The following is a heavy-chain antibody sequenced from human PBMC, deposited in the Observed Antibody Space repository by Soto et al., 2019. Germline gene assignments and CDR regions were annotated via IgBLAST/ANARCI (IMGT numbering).Heavy chain of an antibody. V-gene: IGHV4-34*01. Sequence: SETLSLTCAVYGGSFSGYYWSWIRQPPGKGLEWIGEINHSGSTNYNPSLKSRVTISVDTSKNQFSLKLSSVTAADTAVYYCANARTRRGRPRGGAFDIWGQGTTVTV. CDR2: INHSGST. CDR3: ANARTRRGRPRGGAFDI. CDR1: GGSFSGYY. J-gene: IGHJ3*02. D-gene: IGHD3-16*01.